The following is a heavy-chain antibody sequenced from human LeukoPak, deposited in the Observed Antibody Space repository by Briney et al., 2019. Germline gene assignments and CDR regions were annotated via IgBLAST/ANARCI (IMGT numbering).Heavy chain of an antibody. CDR3: ARYGDSQDLYYYYYYMDV. V-gene: IGHV1-18*01. D-gene: IGHD4-17*01. CDR2: IGAYNGNT. CDR1: GYTFTSYG. Sequence: ASVKVSCKASGYTFTSYGISWVRQAPGQGLEWIGWIGAYNGNTNYAQKLQGRVTMTTDTSTSTAYIELRSLRSDDTAVYYCARYGDSQDLYYYYYYMDVWGKGTTVTVSS. J-gene: IGHJ6*03.